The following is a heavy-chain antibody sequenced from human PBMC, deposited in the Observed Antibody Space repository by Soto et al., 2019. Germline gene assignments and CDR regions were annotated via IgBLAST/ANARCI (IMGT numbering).Heavy chain of an antibody. CDR3: WGGVGDAC. CDR1: ESTISRDW. J-gene: IGHJ4*02. V-gene: IGHV3-7*01. Sequence: EVHLVESGGGSVQPGESLRLSCAIFESTISRDWMNWVRQAPGKGLEWVAHVNQDGTKKYYMDSVKGRFTISRDNAKKSLYRQMECLRDGDTAMYYCWGGVGDACWRQGTLVTVSS. CDR2: VNQDGTKK. D-gene: IGHD1-26*01.